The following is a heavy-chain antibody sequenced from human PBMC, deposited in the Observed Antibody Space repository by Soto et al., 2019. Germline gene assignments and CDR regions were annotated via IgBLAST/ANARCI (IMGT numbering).Heavy chain of an antibody. CDR2: ISGSGGST. D-gene: IGHD3-16*01. J-gene: IGHJ3*02. CDR1: GFTFSSYA. CDR3: AKGFLGDPGVAIAFDI. V-gene: IGHV3-23*01. Sequence: GGSLRLSCAASGFTFSSYAMSWVRQAPGKGLEWVSAISGSGGSTYYADSVKGRFTISRDNSKNTLYLQMNSLRAEDTAVYYCAKGFLGDPGVAIAFDIWGQGTMVTVSS.